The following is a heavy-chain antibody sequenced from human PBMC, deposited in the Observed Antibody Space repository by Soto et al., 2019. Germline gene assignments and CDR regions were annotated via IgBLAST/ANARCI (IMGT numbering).Heavy chain of an antibody. J-gene: IGHJ5*02. CDR3: ARDLRSRLYSNYDNWFDP. CDR2: IYYSGST. V-gene: IGHV4-59*01. CDR1: GGSISSFY. D-gene: IGHD4-4*01. Sequence: QVQLQESGPGLVKPSETLSLTCTVSGGSISSFYWSWIRQPPGKGLEWIGYIYYSGSTNYNPSLKSRVTISVDTSKYQFSLKLSSVTAADTAVYYCARDLRSRLYSNYDNWFDPWGQGTLVTVSS.